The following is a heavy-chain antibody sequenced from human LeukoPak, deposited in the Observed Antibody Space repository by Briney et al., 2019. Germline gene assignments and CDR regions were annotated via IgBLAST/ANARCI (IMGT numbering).Heavy chain of an antibody. CDR2: IYYSGST. Sequence: GSLRLSCAASGFTFSSYAMSWIRQPLGKGLEWIGYIYYSGSTNYNPSLKSRVTISVDTSKNQFSLKLSSVTAADTAVYYCARGLTIFGGVIFDYWGQGTLVTVSS. CDR3: ARGLTIFGGVIFDY. J-gene: IGHJ4*02. CDR1: GFTFSSYA. D-gene: IGHD3-3*01. V-gene: IGHV4-59*08.